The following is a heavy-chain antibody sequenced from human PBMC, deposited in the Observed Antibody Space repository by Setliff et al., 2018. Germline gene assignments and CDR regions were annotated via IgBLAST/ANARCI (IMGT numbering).Heavy chain of an antibody. D-gene: IGHD3-3*01. J-gene: IGHJ4*02. CDR1: GGSISSSNW. Sequence: SETLSLTCAVSGGSISSSNWWNWVRQPPGKGLEWIGEIYHSGSTKYNPSLKSRVTISVDTSKNQFSLKLSSVTAADTAVYYCARERMYYNFRSGYSDYWGQGTLVTVSS. CDR3: ARERMYYNFRSGYSDY. V-gene: IGHV4-4*02. CDR2: IYHSGST.